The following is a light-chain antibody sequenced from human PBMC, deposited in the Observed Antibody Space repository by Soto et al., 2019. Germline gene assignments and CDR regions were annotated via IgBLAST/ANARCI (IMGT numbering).Light chain of an antibody. Sequence: DIQMTQSPSSLSASVGDRVTITCRASQSISSYLNWYQQKPGKAPKLLIYAASSLQSGVPSRFSGSGYGTDFTLTISSLQPEDFATYYCQQSYSTLSTFGPGTKVDIK. J-gene: IGKJ3*01. V-gene: IGKV1-39*01. CDR1: QSISSY. CDR3: QQSYSTLST. CDR2: AAS.